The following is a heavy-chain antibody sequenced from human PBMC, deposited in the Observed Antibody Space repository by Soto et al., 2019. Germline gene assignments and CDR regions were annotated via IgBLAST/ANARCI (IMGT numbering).Heavy chain of an antibody. D-gene: IGHD4-17*01. CDR3: ACLFYGDYPEYIYV. J-gene: IGHJ6*02. CDR1: GGSISSYY. V-gene: IGHV4-59*01. Sequence: SETLSLTCTVSGGSISSYYWSWIRQPPGKGLEWIGYIYYSGSTNYNPSLKSRVTISVDTSKNQFSLKLSSATAADTAVYYCACLFYGDYPEYIYVCGQRTTVPVSS. CDR2: IYYSGST.